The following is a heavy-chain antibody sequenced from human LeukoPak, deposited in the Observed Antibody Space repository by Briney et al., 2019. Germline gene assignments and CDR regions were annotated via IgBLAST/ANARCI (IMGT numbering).Heavy chain of an antibody. CDR2: LNGGGSST. CDR3: VREGGYNRYDS. D-gene: IGHD5-24*01. V-gene: IGHV3-74*01. Sequence: GGSLRLSCAASAFPFSSYWMHWVRQAPGEGLVWVSCLNGGGSSTTYADCVKGRFTISRDNAKTTLYLQMNSLRTEDTAVYYCVREGGYNRYDSWGQGTLVSVSS. J-gene: IGHJ5*02. CDR1: AFPFSSYW.